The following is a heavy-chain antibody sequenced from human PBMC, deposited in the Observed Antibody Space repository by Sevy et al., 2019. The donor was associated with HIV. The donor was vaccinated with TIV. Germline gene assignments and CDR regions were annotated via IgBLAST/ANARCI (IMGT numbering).Heavy chain of an antibody. J-gene: IGHJ4*02. CDR3: VSGNSGSFDY. D-gene: IGHD3-22*01. Sequence: GGSLRLSCAASGFSFSSYWMHWVRQAPGKGLEWVANIRNDESEKYYAASVKGRFTISRDNAKNSVYLQMNSLRPEDTANYYCVSGNSGSFDYWGQGTLVTVSS. V-gene: IGHV3-7*03. CDR1: GFSFSSYW. CDR2: IRNDESEK.